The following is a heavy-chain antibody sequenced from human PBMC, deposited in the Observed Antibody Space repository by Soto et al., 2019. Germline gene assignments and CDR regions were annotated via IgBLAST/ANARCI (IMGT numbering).Heavy chain of an antibody. Sequence: ASVKVSCKASGYTFTGYYMHWVRQAPGQGLEWMGWINPNSGGTNYAQKFQGWVTMTRDTSISTAYMELSRLRSDDTAVYYCARDRHYYDSRDYYYGMDVRGQGTTVTVSS. V-gene: IGHV1-2*04. CDR1: GYTFTGYY. CDR2: INPNSGGT. D-gene: IGHD3-22*01. J-gene: IGHJ6*02. CDR3: ARDRHYYDSRDYYYGMDV.